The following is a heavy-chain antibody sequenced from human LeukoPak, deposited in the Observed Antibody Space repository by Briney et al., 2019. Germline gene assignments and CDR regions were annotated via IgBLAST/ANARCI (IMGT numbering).Heavy chain of an antibody. J-gene: IGHJ4*02. D-gene: IGHD3-22*01. CDR1: EFIFSSYS. Sequence: GGSLRLSWTASEFIFSSYSMNWVRQAPGKGLEWLAYISTQNSNIFYADSVKGRFTISRDNAKSTVYLQMKRLRTEDTAVYYCVRHVSPLNDNSGYYLFPWGPGALVAVSS. CDR3: VRHVSPLNDNSGYYLFP. CDR2: ISTQNSNI. V-gene: IGHV3-48*04.